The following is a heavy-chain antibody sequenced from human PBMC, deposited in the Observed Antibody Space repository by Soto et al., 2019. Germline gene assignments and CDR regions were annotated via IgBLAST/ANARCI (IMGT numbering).Heavy chain of an antibody. CDR3: AKVLAHIVVVPAAIGY. D-gene: IGHD2-2*02. Sequence: GGSLRLSGAASGFTFSSYAMSWVRQAPGKGLEWVSAISGSGGSTYYADSVKARFTIYRVNSKNTLYLQMNSLSAEDSAVSYCAKVLAHIVVVPAAIGYWGQGTLVTVSS. J-gene: IGHJ4*02. V-gene: IGHV3-23*01. CDR1: GFTFSSYA. CDR2: ISGSGGST.